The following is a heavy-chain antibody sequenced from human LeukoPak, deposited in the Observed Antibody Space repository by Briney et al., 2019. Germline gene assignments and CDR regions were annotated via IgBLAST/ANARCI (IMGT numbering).Heavy chain of an antibody. V-gene: IGHV4-61*01. CDR3: ARHVWLQPFDY. CDR1: GGSVTSGSNF. J-gene: IGHJ4*02. Sequence: PSETLSLTCTVSGGSVTSGSNFWTWIRQPPGKGLEWIGYFYSSGSTNYNPSLKSRVTLSVDSSKNQFSLRLSSVTAADTAVYYCARHVWLQPFDYWGQGTLVTVSS. D-gene: IGHD3-9*01. CDR2: FYSSGST.